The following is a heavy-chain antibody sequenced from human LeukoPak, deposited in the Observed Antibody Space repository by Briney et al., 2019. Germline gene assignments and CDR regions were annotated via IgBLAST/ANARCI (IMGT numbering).Heavy chain of an antibody. Sequence: SETLSLTCTVSGGSISSYYWSWIRQPPGKGPEWIGYIYYSGSTNYNPSLKSRVTISVDTSKNQFSLKLSSVTAADTAVYYCARGPYYYGSGSYQNRYFDYWGQGTLVTVSS. CDR1: GGSISSYY. D-gene: IGHD3-10*01. V-gene: IGHV4-59*01. CDR2: IYYSGST. J-gene: IGHJ4*02. CDR3: ARGPYYYGSGSYQNRYFDY.